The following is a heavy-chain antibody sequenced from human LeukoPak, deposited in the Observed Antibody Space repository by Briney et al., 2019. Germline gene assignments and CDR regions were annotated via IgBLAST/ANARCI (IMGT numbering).Heavy chain of an antibody. D-gene: IGHD4-17*01. CDR2: ISSSSYI. CDR1: GFTFSSYS. CDR3: ARDMTTVTSLTSHN. J-gene: IGHJ4*02. Sequence: GGSLRLSCAASGFTFSSYSMNWVRQAPGKGLEWVSSISSSSYIYYADSVKGRFTISRDNAKNSLYLQMNSLRAEDTAVYYCARDMTTVTSLTSHNWGQGTLVTVSS. V-gene: IGHV3-21*01.